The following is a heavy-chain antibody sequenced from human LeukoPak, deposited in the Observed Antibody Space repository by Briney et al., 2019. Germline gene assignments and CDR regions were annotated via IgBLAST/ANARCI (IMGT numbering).Heavy chain of an antibody. CDR2: INPDSGAT. D-gene: IGHD3-3*01. Sequence: GASVKVSCKASGYTFTGYYIHWVRQAPGQGLEWMGWINPDSGATNYAQKFQDWVTMTRDTSISTAYMELSRLRSDDTAVYYCARGEGLAMTDPYYGMDVWGKGTTVTVSS. CDR3: ARGEGLAMTDPYYGMDV. CDR1: GYTFTGYY. J-gene: IGHJ6*04. V-gene: IGHV1-2*04.